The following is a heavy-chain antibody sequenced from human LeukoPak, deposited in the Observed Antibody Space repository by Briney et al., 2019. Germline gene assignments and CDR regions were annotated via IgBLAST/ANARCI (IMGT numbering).Heavy chain of an antibody. CDR1: GSTFTSYW. D-gene: IGHD6-6*01. J-gene: IGHJ3*02. Sequence: GGSLRLSCAASGSTFTSYWMTWVRQAPGKGLEWVANIKQDGSEKYYVDSVKGRFTISRDNAKNSLYLQMNSLRAEDTAVYHCAKGRRYNSSPDVFDIWGQGTMVTVSS. CDR3: AKGRRYNSSPDVFDI. V-gene: IGHV3-7*01. CDR2: IKQDGSEK.